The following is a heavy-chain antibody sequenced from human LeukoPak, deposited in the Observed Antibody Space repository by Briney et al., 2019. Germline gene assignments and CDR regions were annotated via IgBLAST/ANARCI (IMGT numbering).Heavy chain of an antibody. CDR3: ARDDGLRDGYSYYFDY. CDR1: GFTVSSYY. Sequence: GGSLRLSCAASGFTVSSYYMSWVRQAPGKGLEWVSVIYSGGSTYYADSVKGRFTISRDNSKNTLYLQMNSLRAEDTAVYYCARDDGLRDGYSYYFDYWGQGTLVTVSS. V-gene: IGHV3-66*01. CDR2: IYSGGST. D-gene: IGHD5-24*01. J-gene: IGHJ4*02.